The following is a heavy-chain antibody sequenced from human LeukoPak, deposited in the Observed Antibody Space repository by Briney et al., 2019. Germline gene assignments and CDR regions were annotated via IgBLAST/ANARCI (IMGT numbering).Heavy chain of an antibody. V-gene: IGHV4-34*01. D-gene: IGHD3-16*02. CDR3: ARVVITYIYDYVWGSYRFFDY. Sequence: SETLSLTCAVYGRSFSGYYWTWIRQTPGKGLEWIGEINHSGITDYNPSLRSRVTISVDTSKNQFSLKLSSVTAADTAVYYCARVVITYIYDYVWGSYRFFDYWGQGTLVTVSS. J-gene: IGHJ4*02. CDR2: INHSGIT. CDR1: GRSFSGYY.